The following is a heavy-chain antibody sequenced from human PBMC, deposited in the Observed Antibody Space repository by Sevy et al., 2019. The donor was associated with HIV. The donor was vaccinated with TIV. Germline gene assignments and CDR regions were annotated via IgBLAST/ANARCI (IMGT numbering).Heavy chain of an antibody. V-gene: IGHV3-21*05. CDR2: ISTGTDHI. CDR1: GYTFPAFS. Sequence: GGSLRLSCTASGYTFPAFSFNWVRQAPGKGLEWLSYISTGTDHIYYADSAKGRFTISRDDAKNSVYLERKSLRDQDTALYYCVRRGVDAYNVYFDLWGQGTLVTLSS. J-gene: IGHJ4*02. D-gene: IGHD3-10*01. CDR3: VRRGVDAYNVYFDL.